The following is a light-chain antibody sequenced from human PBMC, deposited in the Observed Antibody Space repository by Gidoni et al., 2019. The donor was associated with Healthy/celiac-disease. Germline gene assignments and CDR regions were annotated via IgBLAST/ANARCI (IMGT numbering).Light chain of an antibody. J-gene: IGKJ4*01. CDR2: WAS. CDR1: QSVLYSSNNKNY. Sequence: DIVMTQSPDSLAVSLGERATINCKSSQSVLYSSNNKNYLAWYQQKPGQPPKLLIYWASTRESGVPDRVSGSGSGTDFTLTISSLQAEDVAVYYCQQYYSTPRLTFGGXTKVEIK. V-gene: IGKV4-1*01. CDR3: QQYYSTPRLT.